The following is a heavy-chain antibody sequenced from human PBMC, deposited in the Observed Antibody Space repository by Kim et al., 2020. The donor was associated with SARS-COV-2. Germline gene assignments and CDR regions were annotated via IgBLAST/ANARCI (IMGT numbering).Heavy chain of an antibody. Sequence: GGSLRLSCAASGVTFSSYAMTWVRQAPGKGLEWVSSISGSGATTYYADSVRGRFIVSRDNSKNTLYLQMNSLRAEDTAVYYCAKDHYGGNPRNAFDIWGQGTMVTVSS. D-gene: IGHD4-17*01. CDR3: AKDHYGGNPRNAFDI. CDR1: GVTFSSYA. J-gene: IGHJ3*02. V-gene: IGHV3-23*01. CDR2: ISGSGATT.